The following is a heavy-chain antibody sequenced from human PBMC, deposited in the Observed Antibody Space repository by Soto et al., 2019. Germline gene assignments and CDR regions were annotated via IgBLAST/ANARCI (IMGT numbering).Heavy chain of an antibody. D-gene: IGHD5-12*01. CDR2: ISAYNGHT. CDR3: ARVQSGYDFAY. Sequence: QVQLVQSGAEVKKPGASVKVSCKASGYTFTSYGINWVRQAPGQGIEWMGWISAYNGHTHYAQKLQGRVTMTTDTSTSTAYMELRSMRSDDAAVYYCARVQSGYDFAYWGQGTLVTVSS. V-gene: IGHV1-18*01. CDR1: GYTFTSYG. J-gene: IGHJ4*02.